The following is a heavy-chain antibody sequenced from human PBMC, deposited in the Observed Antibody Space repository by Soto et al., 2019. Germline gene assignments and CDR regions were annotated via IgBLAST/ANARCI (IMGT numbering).Heavy chain of an antibody. CDR1: GVSISDDNYY. CDR3: AGGLSGDKVDQ. Sequence: QVQLQESGPGLVKPSQTLSLTCTVSGVSISDDNYYWSWIRQPPGKDLEWIGHIYNRGNTYNNPSLRNRLTLSLDTSKSQFSLNLNSVTAADTAVYYCAGGLSGDKVDQWGQGTLVTVSS. V-gene: IGHV4-30-4*01. CDR2: IYNRGNT. D-gene: IGHD2-21*01. J-gene: IGHJ4*02.